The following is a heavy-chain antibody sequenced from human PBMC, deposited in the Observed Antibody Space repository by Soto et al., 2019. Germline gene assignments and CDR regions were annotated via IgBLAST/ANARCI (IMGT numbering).Heavy chain of an antibody. CDR2: THPGDANT. V-gene: IGHV5-51*01. CDR1: GYTFTNYW. D-gene: IGHD6-19*01. J-gene: IGHJ4*02. Sequence: GESLKISCTGSGYTFTNYWIGWVRQMPGKGLEWMGITHPGDANTRYSPSFQGHVTISADKSVNSAYLQWRGLKASDTGVYFCARHKRRAVPGLVPDFWGQGTLVTVSS. CDR3: ARHKRRAVPGLVPDF.